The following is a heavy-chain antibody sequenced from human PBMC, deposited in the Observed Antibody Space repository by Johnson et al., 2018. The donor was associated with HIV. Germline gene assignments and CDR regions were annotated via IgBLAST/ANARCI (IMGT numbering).Heavy chain of an antibody. CDR2: IYPGGST. V-gene: IGHV3-66*01. CDR1: GFTFSSYW. J-gene: IGHJ3*02. Sequence: VQLVESGGGLVQPGGSLRLSCAASGFTFSSYWMHWVRQAPGKGLEWVSIIYPGGSTYYTDAVKGRFTISRDNSDNTLFLQMNSLRADDTAMYYCALSTSWSIAFDIWGQGTMVTVSS. D-gene: IGHD6-13*01. CDR3: ALSTSWSIAFDI.